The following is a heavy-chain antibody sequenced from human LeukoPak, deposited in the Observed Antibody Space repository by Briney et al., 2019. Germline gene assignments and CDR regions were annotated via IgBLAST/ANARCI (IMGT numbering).Heavy chain of an antibody. Sequence: ASVKVSCKASGYTFTGYYMHWVRQAPGQGLEWMGWINPNSGGTNYAQKFQGRVTMTRDTSISTAYMELSRLRSDDTAVYYCATYCTNGVCYTGNYWGQGTLVTVSS. CDR2: INPNSGGT. J-gene: IGHJ4*02. V-gene: IGHV1-2*02. CDR1: GYTFTGYY. D-gene: IGHD2-8*01. CDR3: ATYCTNGVCYTGNY.